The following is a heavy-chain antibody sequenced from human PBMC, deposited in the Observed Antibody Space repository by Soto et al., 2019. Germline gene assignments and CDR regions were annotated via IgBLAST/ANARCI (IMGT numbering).Heavy chain of an antibody. CDR2: INAANGDI. V-gene: IGHV1-3*01. D-gene: IGHD3-10*01. CDR3: AKKDYYAAGVYHFDH. Sequence: QVQLVQSGAEVKKPGASVKVSCRASGYTFTAYPLHWVRQAPGQRLEWMGWINAANGDIGYSREFQGRVTITRDTSASTVYSEVSSLTSEDTAVYYCAKKDYYAAGVYHFDHWGQGTLVTVS. J-gene: IGHJ4*02. CDR1: GYTFTAYP.